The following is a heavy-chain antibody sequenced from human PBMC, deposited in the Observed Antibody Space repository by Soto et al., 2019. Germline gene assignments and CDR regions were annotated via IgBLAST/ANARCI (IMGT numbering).Heavy chain of an antibody. V-gene: IGHV1-18*01. Sequence: ASVKVSCKASGYTFTSYGISWVRQAPGQGLEWMGWISAYNGNTNYAQKLQGRVTMTTDTSTSTAYMELRSLRSDDTAVYYCARDIQYYYDSPGGYWGQGTLVTVSS. J-gene: IGHJ4*02. CDR1: GYTFTSYG. CDR2: ISAYNGNT. CDR3: ARDIQYYYDSPGGY. D-gene: IGHD3-22*01.